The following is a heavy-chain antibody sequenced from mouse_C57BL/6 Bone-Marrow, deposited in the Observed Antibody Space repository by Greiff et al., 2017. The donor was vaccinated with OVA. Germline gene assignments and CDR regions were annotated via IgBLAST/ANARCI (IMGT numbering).Heavy chain of an antibody. V-gene: IGHV1-26*01. CDR1: GYTFTDYY. Sequence: VQLQQSGPELVKPGASVKISCKASGYTFTDYYMNWVKQSHGKSLEWIGDINPNNGGTSYNQKFKGKATLTVDKSSSTAYMELRSLTSEDSAVYYCARWLLLFDYWCQGTTLTVSS. CDR3: ARWLLLFDY. D-gene: IGHD2-3*01. J-gene: IGHJ2*01. CDR2: INPNNGGT.